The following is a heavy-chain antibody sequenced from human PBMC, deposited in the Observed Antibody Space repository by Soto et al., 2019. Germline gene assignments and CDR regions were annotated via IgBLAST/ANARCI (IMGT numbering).Heavy chain of an antibody. V-gene: IGHV4-30-4*08. J-gene: IGHJ4*02. CDR1: GGSISSGGYY. CDR3: ARFLVPASRNTDFDY. CDR2: IYYSGTT. D-gene: IGHD2-21*02. Sequence: SETLSLTCTVSGGSISSGGYYWSWIRQHPGKGLKWIGYIYYSGTTYYNPSLKSRVTISVDTSKNQFSLKLNSVTAADTAVYYCARFLVPASRNTDFDYWGQGTLVTVSS.